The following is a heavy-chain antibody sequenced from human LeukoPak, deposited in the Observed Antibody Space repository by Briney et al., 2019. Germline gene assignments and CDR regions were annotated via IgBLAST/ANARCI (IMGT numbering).Heavy chain of an antibody. CDR1: GYTFTSYY. CDR2: INPNSGGT. CDR3: ARGGAENYSQGWFDP. V-gene: IGHV1-2*04. Sequence: GASVKVSCKASGYTFTSYYMHWVRQAPGQGLEWMGWINPNSGGTNYAQKFQGWVTMTRDTSISTAYMELSRLRSDDTAVYYCARGGAENYSQGWFDPWGQGTLVTVSS. J-gene: IGHJ5*02. D-gene: IGHD4-11*01.